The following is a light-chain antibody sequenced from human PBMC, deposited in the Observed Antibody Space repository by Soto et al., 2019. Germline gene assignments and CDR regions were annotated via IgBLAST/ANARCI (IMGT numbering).Light chain of an antibody. CDR2: DAS. J-gene: IGKJ1*01. CDR3: QQRISWPLT. Sequence: IVLTQFPATLSLSPGERATLSCRASQSVSTYFAWYQQKPGQAPRLLIYDASNRATGIPARFSGSGSVTDFTLTISSLEPEDFAVYYCQQRISWPLTFGQGTKVEIK. CDR1: QSVSTY. V-gene: IGKV3-11*01.